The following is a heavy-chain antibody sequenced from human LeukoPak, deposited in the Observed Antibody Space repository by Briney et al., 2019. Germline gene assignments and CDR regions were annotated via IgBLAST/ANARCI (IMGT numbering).Heavy chain of an antibody. CDR2: ISGSGGST. CDR3: AKYCSGGNCYSGLY. V-gene: IGHV3-23*01. CDR1: GFTFSSYA. Sequence: GGSLRLSCAASGFTFSSYAMSWVRQAPGKGLEWVSSISGSGGSTYYADSVKGRFTISRDSSKNTLFLQMNSLRAEDTAVYYCAKYCSGGNCYSGLYWGQGTLVTVSS. D-gene: IGHD2-15*01. J-gene: IGHJ4*02.